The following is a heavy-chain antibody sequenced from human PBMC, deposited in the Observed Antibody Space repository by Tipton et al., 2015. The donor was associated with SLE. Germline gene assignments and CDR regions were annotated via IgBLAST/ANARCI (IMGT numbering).Heavy chain of an antibody. Sequence: QLVQSGAEVKKPGASVRVSCKASGYTFTNYDINWVRQATGQGLQWMGWMNPHSGNTGYAQNFQGRITMTRDTSIGTAYMELSSLGSEDTAVYYCARPQYHYDSGVYAIDVWGQGTTVIVSS. CDR2: MNPHSGNT. J-gene: IGHJ6*02. D-gene: IGHD3-10*01. CDR3: ARPQYHYDSGVYAIDV. V-gene: IGHV1-8*01. CDR1: GYTFTNYD.